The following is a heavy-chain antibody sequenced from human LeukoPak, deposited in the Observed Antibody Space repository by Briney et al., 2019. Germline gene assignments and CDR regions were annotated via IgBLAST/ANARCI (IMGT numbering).Heavy chain of an antibody. J-gene: IGHJ4*02. V-gene: IGHV3-11*01. Sequence: GGSLRLSCAASGFPFSDYYMSWIRQAPGKGLEWVSYISSSGSTIYYADSVKGRFTISRDNAKNSLYLQMNSLRAEDTAVYYCARTGPGYQLLKSRGGFDYRGQGTLVTVSS. CDR1: GFPFSDYY. CDR2: ISSSGSTI. D-gene: IGHD2-2*01. CDR3: ARTGPGYQLLKSRGGFDY.